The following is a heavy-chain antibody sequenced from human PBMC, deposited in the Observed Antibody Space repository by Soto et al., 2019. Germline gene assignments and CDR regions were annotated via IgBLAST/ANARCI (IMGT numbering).Heavy chain of an antibody. Sequence: GGSLRLSCAASGFTFSSYAMSWVRQAPGKGLEWVSAISGSGGSTYYADSVKGRFTISRDNSKNTLYLQMNSLRAEDTAVYYCAKGTMVRGETDPRYYFDYWGQGTLVTVSS. J-gene: IGHJ4*02. CDR2: ISGSGGST. D-gene: IGHD3-10*01. CDR3: AKGTMVRGETDPRYYFDY. CDR1: GFTFSSYA. V-gene: IGHV3-23*01.